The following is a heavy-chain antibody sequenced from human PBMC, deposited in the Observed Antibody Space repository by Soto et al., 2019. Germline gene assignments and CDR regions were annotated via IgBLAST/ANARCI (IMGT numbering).Heavy chain of an antibody. CDR3: ASQDGVRGSSPFDY. CDR1: GATFSSYG. V-gene: IGHV1-69*01. J-gene: IGHJ4*02. D-gene: IGHD1-26*01. Sequence: QVQLVQSGAEVKKPGSSVKVSCKASGATFSSYGISWVRQAPGQGLEWMGGITPMFDRANYAQRFQGRVTITADESTSTIYMEVSSRRSEDTAVYYCASQDGVRGSSPFDYWGQGTLVTVSS. CDR2: ITPMFDRA.